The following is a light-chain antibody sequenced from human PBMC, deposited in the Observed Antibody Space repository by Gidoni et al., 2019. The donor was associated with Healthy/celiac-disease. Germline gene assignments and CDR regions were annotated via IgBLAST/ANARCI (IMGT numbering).Light chain of an antibody. J-gene: IGKJ1*01. CDR3: QQYGNSPLT. CDR2: GAS. V-gene: IGKV3-20*01. Sequence: EIVLTQSPGTLPLSPGERATLSCRPSQSVSSSYLAWYQQKPGQAPKLLIYGASSRATGIPARFSGSGSGTDFTLTISKLEPENFAVYYCQQYGNSPLTFGQGTKVKIK. CDR1: QSVSSSY.